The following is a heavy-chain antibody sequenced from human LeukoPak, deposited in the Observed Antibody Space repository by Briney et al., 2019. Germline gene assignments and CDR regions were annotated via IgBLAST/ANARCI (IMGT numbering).Heavy chain of an antibody. CDR3: ARADEQTLIQLWPYWYFDL. V-gene: IGHV3-48*04. CDR2: ISSSGGTI. J-gene: IGHJ2*01. CDR1: GFTFSTYS. D-gene: IGHD5-18*01. Sequence: GGSLRLSCAASGFTFSTYSMNWVRQAPGKGLEWVSYISSSGGTIYYTDSVKGRFTISRDNAKNSLYLQMNSLRAEDTAVYYCARADEQTLIQLWPYWYFDLWGRGTLVTVSS.